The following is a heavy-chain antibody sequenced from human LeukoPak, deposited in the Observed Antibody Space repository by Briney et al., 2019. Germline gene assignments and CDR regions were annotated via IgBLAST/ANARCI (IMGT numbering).Heavy chain of an antibody. CDR3: ARGSNCGGDCYDYYYYYMDV. D-gene: IGHD2-21*02. V-gene: IGHV1-69*05. J-gene: IGHJ6*03. Sequence: GASVKVSCKASGGTFSSYAISWVRQAPGQGLEWMGGIIPIFGTANYAQKFQGRVTITTDESTSTAYMELSSLRSEDTAVYYCARGSNCGGDCYDYYYYYMDVWGKGTTVTVSS. CDR1: GGTFSSYA. CDR2: IIPIFGTA.